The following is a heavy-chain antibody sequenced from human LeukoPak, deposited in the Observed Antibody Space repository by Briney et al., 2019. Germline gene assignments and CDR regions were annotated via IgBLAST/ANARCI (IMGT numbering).Heavy chain of an antibody. CDR1: GYTFTSYD. D-gene: IGHD3-9*01. J-gene: IGHJ4*02. CDR3: ARGYGDILTGPANN. V-gene: IGHV1-8*01. Sequence: ASVKVSCKASGYTFTSYDINCVRQATGQGLEWMGWMNPNSGNTGYAQKFQGRVTMTRNTSISTAYMELSSLRSEDTAVYYCARGYGDILTGPANNWGQGTLVTVSS. CDR2: MNPNSGNT.